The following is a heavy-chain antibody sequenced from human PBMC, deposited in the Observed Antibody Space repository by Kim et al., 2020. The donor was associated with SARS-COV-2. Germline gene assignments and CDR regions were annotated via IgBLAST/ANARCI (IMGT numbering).Heavy chain of an antibody. CDR3: AKGRTVLASGTNHNYRYIDA. CDR2: INHSGST. J-gene: IGHJ6*03. Sequence: SETLSLTCSVYGGSFSTYYWTWIRQSPGKGLEWIGEINHSGSTSYNSSLKSRVTISRGTSNNQVSLRLTSVTAADTAVYYCAKGRTVLASGTNHNYRYIDAWGGGTTVSVS. CDR1: GGSFSTYY. D-gene: IGHD3-10*01. V-gene: IGHV4-34*01.